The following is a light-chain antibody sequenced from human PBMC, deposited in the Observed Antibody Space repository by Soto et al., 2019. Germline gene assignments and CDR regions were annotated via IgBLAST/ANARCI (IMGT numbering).Light chain of an antibody. Sequence: QSVLTQPPSVSGAPGQRVTISCTGSSSNIGARFDVHWYRHLPGTAPKLLISVNTNGPSGVADRFSGSKSGTSASLAIAGLRAEDEADYYCQSYDSSLAGSVFGTGTKVTVL. V-gene: IGLV1-40*01. CDR1: SSNIGARFD. CDR2: VNT. J-gene: IGLJ1*01. CDR3: QSYDSSLAGSV.